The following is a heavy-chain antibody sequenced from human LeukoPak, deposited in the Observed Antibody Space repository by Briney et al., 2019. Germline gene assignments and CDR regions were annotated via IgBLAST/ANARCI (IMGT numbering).Heavy chain of an antibody. CDR1: GFTFSSYG. CDR2: IGYDGSNK. V-gene: IGHV3-30*02. CDR3: AKDRLWFGELLPPVDY. Sequence: PGGSLRLSCAAPGFTFSSYGMHWVRQAPGKGLGWVAFIGYDGSNKYYADSVKGRFTISRDNSKNTLYLQMNSLRAEDTAVYYCAKDRLWFGELLPPVDYWGQGTLVTVSS. J-gene: IGHJ4*02. D-gene: IGHD3-10*01.